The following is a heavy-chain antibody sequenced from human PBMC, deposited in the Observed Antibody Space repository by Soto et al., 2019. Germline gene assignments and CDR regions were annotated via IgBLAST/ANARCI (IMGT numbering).Heavy chain of an antibody. J-gene: IGHJ4*02. Sequence: PGESLKISCKGSGYSFTSYWIGWVRQMPGKGLEWMGIIYPGDSDTRYSPSFQGQVTISADKSISTAYLQWSSLKASDTAMYYCARSFQWCTNGVCYTGGFDYWGQGTLVTVSS. CDR2: IYPGDSDT. CDR3: ARSFQWCTNGVCYTGGFDY. V-gene: IGHV5-51*01. CDR1: GYSFTSYW. D-gene: IGHD2-8*01.